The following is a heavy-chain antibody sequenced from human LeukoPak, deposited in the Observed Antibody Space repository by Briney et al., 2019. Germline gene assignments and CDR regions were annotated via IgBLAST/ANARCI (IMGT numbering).Heavy chain of an antibody. D-gene: IGHD5-12*01. J-gene: IGHJ6*03. CDR2: IRYDGSNK. V-gene: IGHV3-30*02. CDR1: GFTFRSYG. Sequence: GGAPRLSLSASGFTFRSYGLHWVRQAPGKGREGGGFIRYDGSNKYYADSVKGRFTISRDNSKNTLYLQMNSLRAGDTAVYYCAKDRRGEDYYYYYMDVWGKGTTVTVSS. CDR3: AKDRRGEDYYYYYMDV.